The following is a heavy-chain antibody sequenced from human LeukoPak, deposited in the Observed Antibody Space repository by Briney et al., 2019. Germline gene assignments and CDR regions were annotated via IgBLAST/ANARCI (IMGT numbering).Heavy chain of an antibody. CDR3: ARDLYSSSSYLDY. V-gene: IGHV1-69*05. CDR2: IIPIFGTA. Sequence: ASVKVSCKASGGTFSSYAISWVRQAPGQGLEWMGGIIPIFGTANYAQKFQGRVTVTTDESTSTAYMELSSLRSEDTAVYYCARDLYSSSSYLDYWGQGTLVTVSS. J-gene: IGHJ4*02. D-gene: IGHD6-6*01. CDR1: GGTFSSYA.